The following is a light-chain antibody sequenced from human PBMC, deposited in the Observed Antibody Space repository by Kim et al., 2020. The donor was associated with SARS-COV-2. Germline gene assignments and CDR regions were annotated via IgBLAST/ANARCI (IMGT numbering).Light chain of an antibody. CDR3: NSYTISSTLV. V-gene: IGLV2-14*03. CDR1: GSDVGSYTS. CDR2: DVS. J-gene: IGLJ2*01. Sequence: QLLTTACTGTGSDVGSYTSVAWYQQHPRKAPKILLYDVSYRPSGVSSRFSGSKSGNTASLTISALQAEDEADYSCNSYTISSTLVFGGGTQLTVL.